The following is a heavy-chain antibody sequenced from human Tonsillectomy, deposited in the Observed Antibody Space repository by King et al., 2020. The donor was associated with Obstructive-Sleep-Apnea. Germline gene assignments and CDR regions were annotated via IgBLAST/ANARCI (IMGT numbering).Heavy chain of an antibody. CDR3: AREDYVDYVAY. CDR1: GFTFSSYT. J-gene: IGHJ4*02. Sequence: VQLVESGGGLVRPGGSLRLSCAASGFTFSSYTMNWVRQAPGKGLEWVSSISSSRTYIYYADSVKGRFTISRDNAKNSLYLQMNSLGAEDTAVYYCAREDYVDYVAYWGQGTLVTVSS. V-gene: IGHV3-21*01. D-gene: IGHD4-17*01. CDR2: ISSSRTYI.